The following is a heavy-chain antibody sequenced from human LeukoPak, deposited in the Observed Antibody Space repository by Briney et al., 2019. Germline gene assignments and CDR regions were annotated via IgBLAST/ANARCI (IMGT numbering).Heavy chain of an antibody. CDR2: ISAYNGNT. V-gene: IGHV1-18*01. J-gene: IGHJ6*02. CDR3: ARDSELWFGDKLGMDV. D-gene: IGHD3-10*01. CDR1: GYTFTSYG. Sequence: ASVTVSCKASGYTFTSYGISWVRQAPGQGLEWMGWISAYNGNTNYAQKLQGRVTMTTDTFMSTAYMELRSLRSDDTAVYYCARDSELWFGDKLGMDVWGQGTTVTVSS.